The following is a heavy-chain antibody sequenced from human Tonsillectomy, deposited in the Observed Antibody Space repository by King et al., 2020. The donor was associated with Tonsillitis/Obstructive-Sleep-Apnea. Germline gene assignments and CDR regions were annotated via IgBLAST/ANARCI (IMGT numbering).Heavy chain of an antibody. CDR3: ARARVSRITIPGVVSPFDP. D-gene: IGHD3-3*01. CDR1: GYIITSYG. Sequence: VQLVESGAEVKKPGASVKVSCKASGYIITSYGISWVRQAPGQGLEWMGWMSAYNGNTNYAQKFQGRVTMTTHTATSIAYMELRSLRSDDTAVYHCARARVSRITIPGVVSPFDPWGQGTLVTVSS. V-gene: IGHV1-18*01. J-gene: IGHJ5*02. CDR2: MSAYNGNT.